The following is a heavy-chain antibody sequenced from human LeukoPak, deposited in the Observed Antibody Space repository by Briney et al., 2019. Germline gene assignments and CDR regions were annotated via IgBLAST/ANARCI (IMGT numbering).Heavy chain of an antibody. CDR3: ARVLDGVGATRSFDY. Sequence: GGSLRPSCAASGFTFSSYWMHWVRQAPGKGLVWVSRINSDGSSTSYADSVKGRFTISRDNAKNTLYLQMNSLRAEDTAVYYSARVLDGVGATRSFDYWGQGTLVTVSS. CDR2: INSDGSST. J-gene: IGHJ4*02. CDR1: GFTFSSYW. D-gene: IGHD1-26*01. V-gene: IGHV3-74*01.